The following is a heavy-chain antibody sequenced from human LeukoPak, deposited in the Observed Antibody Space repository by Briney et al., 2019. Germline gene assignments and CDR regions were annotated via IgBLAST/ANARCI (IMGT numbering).Heavy chain of an antibody. CDR1: GGSFSGYY. J-gene: IGHJ4*02. D-gene: IGHD3-10*01. V-gene: IGHV4-34*01. Sequence: PSETLSLTCAVYGGSFSGYYWSWIRQPPGKGLEWIGEINHSGSTNYNPSLKSRVTISVDTSKNQFSLKLSSVTAADTAVYYCARGRGVSLYYAPYYYGPGSLDYWGQGTLVTASS. CDR3: ARGRGVSLYYAPYYYGPGSLDY. CDR2: INHSGST.